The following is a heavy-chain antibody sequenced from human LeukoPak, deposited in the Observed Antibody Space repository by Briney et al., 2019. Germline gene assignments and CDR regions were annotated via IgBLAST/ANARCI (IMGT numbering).Heavy chain of an antibody. CDR2: ISYDGNN. J-gene: IGHJ3*02. Sequence: GGSLRLSCAASGFTFSSYGMHWVRQAPGKGLEWVAFISYDGNNKYEDSVKGRFTISRDNCKSTLHLQMHGLRAEDTAVYYCARDPLDISRWTNAFDIWGQGTTVIVS. D-gene: IGHD5-12*01. V-gene: IGHV3-30*03. CDR3: ARDPLDISRWTNAFDI. CDR1: GFTFSSYG.